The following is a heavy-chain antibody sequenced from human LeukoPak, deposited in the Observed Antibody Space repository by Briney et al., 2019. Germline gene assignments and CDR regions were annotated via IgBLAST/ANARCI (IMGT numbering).Heavy chain of an antibody. J-gene: IGHJ5*02. CDR1: GGSISSGTHY. CDR2: IHTSGST. D-gene: IGHD1-1*01. V-gene: IGHV4-31*03. CDR3: ARDRSSTGPLDP. Sequence: SEILSLTCTVSGGSISSGTHYWSWIRQHPGKGLEWIGYIHTSGSTYYNPSLKSRVTISIDTSNSQLSLKVSSVTAADTAVYYCARDRSSTGPLDPWGQGTLVTVSP.